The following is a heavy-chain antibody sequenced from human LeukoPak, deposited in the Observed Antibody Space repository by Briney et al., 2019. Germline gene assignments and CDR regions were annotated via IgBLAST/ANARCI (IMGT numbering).Heavy chain of an antibody. V-gene: IGHV3-30*02. CDR2: IRYDGSNK. CDR3: AKDQEVGATTIDY. CDR1: GFTFRNYG. J-gene: IGHJ4*02. D-gene: IGHD1-26*01. Sequence: PGGSLRLSCAASGFTFRNYGMHWVRQAPGTGLDWVAFIRYDGSNKYYADSVKGRFTISRDNSKNTLYLQMNSLIPADTAVYYCAKDQEVGATTIDYWGQGTLVTVSS.